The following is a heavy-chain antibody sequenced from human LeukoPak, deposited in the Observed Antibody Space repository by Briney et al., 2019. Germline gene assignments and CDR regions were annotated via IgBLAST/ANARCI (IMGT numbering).Heavy chain of an antibody. CDR3: ARRSDDYDSSAYYH. V-gene: IGHV1-69*06. CDR2: IIPIFGTA. D-gene: IGHD3-22*01. CDR1: GGTFSSYA. J-gene: IGHJ4*02. Sequence: SVKVSCKASGGTFSSYAISWVRQTPGQGLEWMGGIIPIFGTANYAQKFQGRVTITADKSTSTAYLELSSLRSEDTAVYYCARRSDDYDSSAYYHWGQGTLVTVSS.